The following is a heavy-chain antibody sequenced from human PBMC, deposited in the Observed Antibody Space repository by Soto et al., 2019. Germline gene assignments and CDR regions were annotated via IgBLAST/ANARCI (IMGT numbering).Heavy chain of an antibody. D-gene: IGHD5-12*01. CDR3: ARLLYSNIVATSGNFDY. CDR2: INHSGST. CDR1: GGSFSGYY. Sequence: QVQLQQWGAGLLKPSETLSLTCAVYGGSFSGYYWSWIRQPPGKGLEWNGEINHSGSTNYNPSLKSRVTISVDTSKNQFSLKLSSVTAADTAVYYCARLLYSNIVATSGNFDYWGQGTLVTVSS. V-gene: IGHV4-34*01. J-gene: IGHJ4*02.